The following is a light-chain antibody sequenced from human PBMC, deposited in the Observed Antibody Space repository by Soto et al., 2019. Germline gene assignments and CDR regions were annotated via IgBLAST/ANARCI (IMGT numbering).Light chain of an antibody. CDR2: KAS. CDR3: QHYNSSPMYP. J-gene: IGKJ2*01. V-gene: IGKV1-5*03. Sequence: DIQMTQSPSTLSASVGDRVTITCRASQSISSWLAWFQQKPGKAPKLLIFKASFLETGVPSRFSGTGSGTEFTLTISSLQPDDFAPYYCQHYNSSPMYPFGQGTKLEIK. CDR1: QSISSW.